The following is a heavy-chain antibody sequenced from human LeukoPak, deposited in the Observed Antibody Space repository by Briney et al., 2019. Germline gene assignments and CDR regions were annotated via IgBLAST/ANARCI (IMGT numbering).Heavy chain of an antibody. V-gene: IGHV1-69*06. J-gene: IGHJ4*02. CDR2: IIPLFGAA. CDR3: ARTAPTMVRGVTDLDY. D-gene: IGHD3-10*01. CDR1: GGTFSNYA. Sequence: SVKVSCKASGGTFSNYAISWVRQAPGQGLEWMGGIIPLFGAANFAQRFQGRVTFTADKTTSTAYMELSSLRSEDTAVYYCARTAPTMVRGVTDLDYWGQGTLVTVSS.